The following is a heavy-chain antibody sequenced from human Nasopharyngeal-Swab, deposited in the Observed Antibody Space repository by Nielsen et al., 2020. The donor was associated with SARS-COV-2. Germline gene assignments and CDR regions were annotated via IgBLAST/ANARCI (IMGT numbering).Heavy chain of an antibody. CDR2: ISGRTTYI. J-gene: IGHJ4*02. V-gene: IGHV3-21*01. D-gene: IGHD6-13*01. CDR1: GFTFSTYN. CDR3: ARGGQQPL. Sequence: GESLKISCAASGFTFSTYNMHWVRQAPGKGLEWVSSISGRTTYIYYADSMKGRFTISRDNAKNSLYLQMSSLRAEDTAIYYCARGGQQPLWGQGTLVTVSP.